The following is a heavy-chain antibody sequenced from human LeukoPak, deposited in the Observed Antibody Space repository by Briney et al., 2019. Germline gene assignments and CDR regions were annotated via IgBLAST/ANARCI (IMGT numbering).Heavy chain of an antibody. D-gene: IGHD3-22*01. CDR3: ARELRDYYDSSGYYYFDY. Sequence: PSETLSLTCTVSGGSISSGGYYWSWIRQHPGKGLEWIGYIYYSGSTYYNPSLKSRVTISVDTSKNQFSLKLSSVTAADTAVYYCARELRDYYDSSGYYYFDYWGQGTLVTVSS. V-gene: IGHV4-31*03. CDR2: IYYSGST. CDR1: GGSISSGGYY. J-gene: IGHJ4*02.